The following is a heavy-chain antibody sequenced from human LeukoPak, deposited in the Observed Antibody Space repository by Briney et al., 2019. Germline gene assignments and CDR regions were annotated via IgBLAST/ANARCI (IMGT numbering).Heavy chain of an antibody. CDR1: GFTFSSYA. J-gene: IGHJ3*02. CDR3: AGSDAAMPDAFDI. CDR2: ISHDGSNK. Sequence: PGGSLRLSCAASGFTFSSYAMHWVRQAPGKGLEWVAAISHDGSNKYSADSVKGRFTISRDNSKNTLYLQMNSLRADDTAVYYCAGSDAAMPDAFDIWGQGTTVTVSS. V-gene: IGHV3-30*04. D-gene: IGHD5-18*01.